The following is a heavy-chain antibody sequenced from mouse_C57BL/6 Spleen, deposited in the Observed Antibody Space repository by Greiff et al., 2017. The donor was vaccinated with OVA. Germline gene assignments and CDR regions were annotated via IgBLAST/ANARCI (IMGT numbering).Heavy chain of an antibody. V-gene: IGHV5-9-1*02. Sequence: EVQGVESGEGLVKPGGSLKLSCAASGFTFSSYAMSWVRQTPEKRLEWVAYISSGGDYIYYADTVKGRFTISRDNARNTLYLQMSSLTSEDTAVYYCTTGSSDRGGFAYWGQGTLVTVSA. D-gene: IGHD3-1*01. CDR1: GFTFSSYA. CDR2: ISSGGDYI. J-gene: IGHJ3*01. CDR3: TTGSSDRGGFAY.